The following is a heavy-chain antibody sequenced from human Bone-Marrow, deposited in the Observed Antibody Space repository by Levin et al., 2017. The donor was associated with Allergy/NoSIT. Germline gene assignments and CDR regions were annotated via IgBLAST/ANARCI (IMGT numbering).Heavy chain of an antibody. Sequence: GGSLRLSCAASGFIFSNYGMHWVRQAPGKGLEWVAVIWSDGKNIDYGDSVKGRFTISRDNSKDTLYLQMNSLSAEDAAVYYCARDVGTYGYYFHSWGQGTLVTVSS. CDR2: IWSDGKNI. CDR1: GFIFSNYG. J-gene: IGHJ4*02. D-gene: IGHD1-26*01. CDR3: ARDVGTYGYYFHS. V-gene: IGHV3-33*01.